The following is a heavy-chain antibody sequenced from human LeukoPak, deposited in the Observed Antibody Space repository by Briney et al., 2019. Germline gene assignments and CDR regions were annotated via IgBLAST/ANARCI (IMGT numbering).Heavy chain of an antibody. V-gene: IGHV4-34*01. Sequence: SETLSLTCAVYGGSFSGYYWSWIRQPPGEGLEWIGEINHSGSTNYNPSLKSRVTISVDTSKNQFSLKLSSVTAADTAVYYCARVPSSGQTLYFQHWGQGTLVTVPS. CDR3: ARVPSSGQTLYFQH. CDR2: INHSGST. D-gene: IGHD3-22*01. CDR1: GGSFSGYY. J-gene: IGHJ1*01.